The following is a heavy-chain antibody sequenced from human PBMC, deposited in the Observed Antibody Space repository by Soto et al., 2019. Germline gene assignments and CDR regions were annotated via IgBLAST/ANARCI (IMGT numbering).Heavy chain of an antibody. Sequence: VASVKVSCKASGYTFTSYGISWVRQAPGQGLEWMGWISAYNGNTNYAQKLQGRVTMTTDTSTSTAYMELRSLRSDDTAVYYCARAYCGGDCYRNWFDPWGQGTLVTVSS. CDR2: ISAYNGNT. CDR1: GYTFTSYG. J-gene: IGHJ5*02. CDR3: ARAYCGGDCYRNWFDP. V-gene: IGHV1-18*04. D-gene: IGHD2-21*02.